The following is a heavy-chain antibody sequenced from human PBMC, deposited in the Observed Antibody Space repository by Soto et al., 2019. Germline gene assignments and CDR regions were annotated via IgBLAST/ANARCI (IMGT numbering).Heavy chain of an antibody. CDR1: GGIFGSHG. D-gene: IGHD3-22*01. V-gene: IGHV1-69*01. CDR2: FIPIFRTL. CDR3: VRDRRIYYSDPHDEFVASDYEV. Sequence: QVQLIQSEAAMMKPGSSVRVSCTASGGIFGSHGFSWVRQAPGQRLEWVGGFIPIFRTLTYTEKFQARVRIAADESVNTVYLDLSGLTSDDTAVYYCVRDRRIYYSDPHDEFVASDYEVWGQGTMVTVSS. J-gene: IGHJ3*01.